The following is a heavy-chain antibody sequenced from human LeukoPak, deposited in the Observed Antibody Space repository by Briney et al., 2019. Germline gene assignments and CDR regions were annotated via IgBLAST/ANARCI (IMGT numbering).Heavy chain of an antibody. CDR2: ISYDGSNK. D-gene: IGHD4-17*01. CDR1: GFTFSSYG. V-gene: IGHV3-30*18. J-gene: IGHJ4*02. Sequence: PGRSLGLSCAASGFTFSSYGMHWVRQAPGKGLEWVAVISYDGSNKYYADSVKGRFTISRDNSKNTLYLQMNSLRAEDTAVYYCAKSLTVTTRIHSIDPRGQGTLVTVSS. CDR3: AKSLTVTTRIHSIDP.